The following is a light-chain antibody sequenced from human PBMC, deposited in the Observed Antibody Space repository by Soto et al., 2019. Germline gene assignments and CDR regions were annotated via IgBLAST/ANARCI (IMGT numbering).Light chain of an antibody. V-gene: IGLV1-40*01. CDR1: SSDIGAGYS. CDR3: QSYDSSLSVV. Sequence: QSVLTQPPSVSGAPGQRVTISCTGSSSDIGAGYSVHWYQQLPGTAPKLLMSTNNNRPSGVPDRFSGSKSGTTPSLAITGLQVEDEADYYCQSYDSSLSVVFGGGTKLTVL. CDR2: TNN. J-gene: IGLJ2*01.